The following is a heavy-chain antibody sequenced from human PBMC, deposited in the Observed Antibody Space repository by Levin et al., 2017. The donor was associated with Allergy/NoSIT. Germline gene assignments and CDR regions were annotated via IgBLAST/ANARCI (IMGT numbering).Heavy chain of an antibody. Sequence: EASVKVSCAASGFTFSTYAMNWVRQAPGKGLEWVSAITGSGDGTYYADSVQGRFTISRDNSKNTLYLQMNSLRVDDTALYYCAKDQFCGEHPGDYWGQGTLVTVSS. V-gene: IGHV3-23*01. CDR3: AKDQFCGEHPGDY. CDR1: GFTFSTYA. D-gene: IGHD3-10*01. CDR2: ITGSGDGT. J-gene: IGHJ4*02.